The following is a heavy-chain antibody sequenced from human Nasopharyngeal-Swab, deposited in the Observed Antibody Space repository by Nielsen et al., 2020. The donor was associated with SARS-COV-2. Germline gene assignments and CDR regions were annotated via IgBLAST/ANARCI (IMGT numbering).Heavy chain of an antibody. CDR1: GFTLRGHW. J-gene: IGHJ4*02. CDR3: ARGSSDWKGIDY. CDR2: IDLAGTVT. D-gene: IGHD6-19*01. Sequence: GESLKISCAASGFTLRGHWMHLVRQPPGKGLVGVSRIDLAGTVTSYADSLKGRFTISSDNAKNTLYLQMNSLRVEDTAIYYCARGSSDWKGIDYWGQGTLVTVSS. V-gene: IGHV3-74*03.